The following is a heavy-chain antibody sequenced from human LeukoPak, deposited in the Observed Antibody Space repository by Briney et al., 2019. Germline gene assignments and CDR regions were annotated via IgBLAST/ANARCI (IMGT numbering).Heavy chain of an antibody. CDR3: AKEEYYDTLTGYHGSQY. D-gene: IGHD3-9*01. V-gene: IGHV3-30*04. CDR2: ISYDGSNK. J-gene: IGHJ4*02. CDR1: GFTFRSYA. Sequence: GGSLRLSCAASGFTFRSYAMRWVRQAPGKGLEWVAVISYDGSNKYYADSVKGRFTISRDNSKNTLYLQMNSLRAEDTAVYYCAKEEYYDTLTGYHGSQYWGQGTLVTASS.